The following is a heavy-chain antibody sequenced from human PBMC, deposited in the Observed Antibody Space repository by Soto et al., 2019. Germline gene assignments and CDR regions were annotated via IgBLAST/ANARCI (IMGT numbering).Heavy chain of an antibody. CDR2: IIPIFGTA. V-gene: IGHV1-69*06. CDR1: GGTFSSYA. Sequence: GASVKVSCKASGGTFSSYAISWVRQAPGQGLEWMGGIIPIFGTANYAQKFQGRVTITADKSTSTAYMELSSLRSEDTAVYYCARDGAAMVTEPTNWFDPWGQGTLVTVSS. CDR3: ARDGAAMVTEPTNWFDP. J-gene: IGHJ5*02. D-gene: IGHD5-18*01.